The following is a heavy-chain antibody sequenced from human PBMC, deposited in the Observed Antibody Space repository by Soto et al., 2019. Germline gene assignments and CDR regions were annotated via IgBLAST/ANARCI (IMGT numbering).Heavy chain of an antibody. CDR2: IYPSDSDT. CDR3: ARGGVSTRTFDY. CDR1: GYNFAGYW. J-gene: IGHJ4*02. Sequence: GESLKISCKGSGYNFAGYWIAWVRQMPGKGLELMGIIYPSDSDTRYRPSFQGQVTISADKSISSAYLQWSSLRASDTAMYYCARGGVSTRTFDYWGQGALVTVSS. V-gene: IGHV5-51*01. D-gene: IGHD3-3*01.